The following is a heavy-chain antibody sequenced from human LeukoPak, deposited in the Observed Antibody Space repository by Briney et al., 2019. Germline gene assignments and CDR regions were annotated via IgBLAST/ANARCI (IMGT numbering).Heavy chain of an antibody. CDR3: ARDRLQHYFDY. CDR1: GFTFSSYA. CDR2: ISGSGDST. D-gene: IGHD4-11*01. J-gene: IGHJ4*02. Sequence: PGGSLRLSCAASGFTFSSYAMNWVRQAPGEGLEWVSVISGSGDSTNYADSVKGRFTISRDNSKNTLYLQMNSLRAEDTAVYFCARDRLQHYFDYWGQGTLVTVSS. V-gene: IGHV3-23*01.